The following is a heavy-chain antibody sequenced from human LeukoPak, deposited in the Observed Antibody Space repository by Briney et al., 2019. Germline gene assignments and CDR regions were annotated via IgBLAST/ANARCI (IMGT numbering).Heavy chain of an antibody. CDR1: GFTFSSYS. V-gene: IGHV3-21*01. Sequence: GGSLRLSCAASGFTFSSYSMNWVRQAPGKGLEWVSSISSSSSYIYYADSVKGRFTISRDNAKNSLYLQMNSLRAEDTAVYYCARDRSITIFGVDRDYWGQGTLVTVSS. J-gene: IGHJ4*02. CDR3: ARDRSITIFGVDRDY. CDR2: ISSSSSYI. D-gene: IGHD3-3*01.